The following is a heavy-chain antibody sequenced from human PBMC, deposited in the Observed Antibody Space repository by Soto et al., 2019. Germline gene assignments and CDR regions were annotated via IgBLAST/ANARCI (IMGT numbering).Heavy chain of an antibody. D-gene: IGHD2-2*01. CDR3: ARVRGTQLLGSFDP. V-gene: IGHV4-31*03. Sequence: QVQLQESGPGLVKPSQTLSLTCTVSGGSISSGGYYWSWIRQHPGKGLEWIGYIYHSGTTYYNPSLKSRVNISVDTSKNQFSLKLTSVTAADTAVYYCARVRGTQLLGSFDPWGQGTLVTVSS. CDR1: GGSISSGGYY. J-gene: IGHJ5*02. CDR2: IYHSGTT.